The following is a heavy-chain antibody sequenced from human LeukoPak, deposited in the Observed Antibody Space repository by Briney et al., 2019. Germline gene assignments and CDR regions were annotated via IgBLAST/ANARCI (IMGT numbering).Heavy chain of an antibody. D-gene: IGHD2-15*01. CDR1: GYTFTDYY. CDR2: VDPEDGET. CDR3: ATTPHCSGGSCYSDY. J-gene: IGHJ4*02. V-gene: IGHV1-69-2*01. Sequence: ASVKVSCKVSGYTFTDYYMHWVQQAPGKGLEWMGLVDPEDGETIYAEKFQRRVTITADTSTDTAYMELSSLRSEDTAVYYCATTPHCSGGSCYSDYWGQGTLVTVSS.